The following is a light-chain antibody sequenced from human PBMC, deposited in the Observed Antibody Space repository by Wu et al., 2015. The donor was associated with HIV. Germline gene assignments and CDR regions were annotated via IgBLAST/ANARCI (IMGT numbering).Light chain of an antibody. CDR2: KAS. J-gene: IGKJ2*01. CDR3: QQFNSSPCT. V-gene: IGKV1-5*03. Sequence: GDRVTITCRASQSISTWLAWYQQKPGKAPKLLIYKASTLERGVPSRFSGSGSGTEFTLTISSLQPDDFATYYCQQFNSSPCTFGQGTKLEIK. CDR1: QSISTW.